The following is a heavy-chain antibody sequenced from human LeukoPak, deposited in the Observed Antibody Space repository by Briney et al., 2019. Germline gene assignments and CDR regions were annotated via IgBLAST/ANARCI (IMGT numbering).Heavy chain of an antibody. J-gene: IGHJ6*02. CDR1: GFTFSTYG. D-gene: IGHD3-10*01. V-gene: IGHV3-30*18. CDR3: AKARSYYYGSGSYYKEIYYYYGMDV. Sequence: GGSLRLSCEASGFTFSTYGMHWVRQAPGKGLEWVIGISYDGSNKYYVDSVKGQFTISRDNSKNTLYLQMNSLRAEDTAVYYCAKARSYYYGSGSYYKEIYYYYGMDVWGQGTTVTVSS. CDR2: ISYDGSNK.